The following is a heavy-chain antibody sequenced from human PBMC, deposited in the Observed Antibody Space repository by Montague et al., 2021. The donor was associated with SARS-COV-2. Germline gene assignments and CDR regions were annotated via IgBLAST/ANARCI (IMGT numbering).Heavy chain of an antibody. CDR3: ARPAMGSYSMSWYLDY. Sequence: SLRLSCAASGFTFSNYAMHWVRQAPGKGLEWVAVISYDGRNKYYADSVKGRFSISRDNSKNTLYLQMNSLRAEDTAVYYCARPAMGSYSMSWYLDYWGQGALVTVSS. CDR2: ISYDGRNK. V-gene: IGHV3-30*04. D-gene: IGHD6-13*01. CDR1: GFTFSNYA. J-gene: IGHJ4*02.